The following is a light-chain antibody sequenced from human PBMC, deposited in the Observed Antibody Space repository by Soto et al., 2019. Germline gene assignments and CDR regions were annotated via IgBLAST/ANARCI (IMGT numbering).Light chain of an antibody. CDR3: QKYNSAPWT. CDR2: TAS. CDR1: QGIRND. V-gene: IGKV1-27*01. Sequence: DIEMTQSRSSLYASVGARVTITCRASQGIRNDLGWYQHKPGTVPKLLIYTASTLRSGVPSRFTGSGSGTDFTLTISSLQPEDVATYYCQKYNSAPWTIGQGTKVDIK. J-gene: IGKJ1*01.